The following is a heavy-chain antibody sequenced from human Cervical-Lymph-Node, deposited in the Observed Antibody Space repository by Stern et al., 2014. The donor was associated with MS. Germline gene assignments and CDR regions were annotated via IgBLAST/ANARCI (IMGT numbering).Heavy chain of an antibody. CDR1: GFTFSSYS. D-gene: IGHD4-23*01. J-gene: IGHJ4*02. Sequence: VQLVESGGGLVKPGGSLRLSCAASGFTFSSYSMNWVRQAPGKGLEWDASISSGGSYIYYADSLKGRFTISRDNAKNSLYLQMNSLRAEDTAVYYCARGRGGNYRYYFDYWGQGTLVTVSS. CDR3: ARGRGGNYRYYFDY. V-gene: IGHV3-21*01. CDR2: ISSGGSYI.